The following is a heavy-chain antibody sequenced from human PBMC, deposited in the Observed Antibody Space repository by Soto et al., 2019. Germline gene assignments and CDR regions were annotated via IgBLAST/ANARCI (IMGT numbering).Heavy chain of an antibody. J-gene: IGHJ6*02. D-gene: IGHD6-19*01. CDR3: ARTREQWLVPSYYGMDV. CDR2: ISYDGSNK. Sequence: QVQLVESGGGVVQPGRSLRLSCAASGFTFSSYGMHWVRQAPGKGLEWGAVISYDGSNKYYADSVKGRFTISRDKSKSALYLQMNSLSAEDTAVYYCARTREQWLVPSYYGMDVWGQGTTVTVSS. V-gene: IGHV3-30*03. CDR1: GFTFSSYG.